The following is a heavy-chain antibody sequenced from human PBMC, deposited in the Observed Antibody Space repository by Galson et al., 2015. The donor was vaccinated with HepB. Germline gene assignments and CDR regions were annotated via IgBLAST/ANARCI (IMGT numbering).Heavy chain of an antibody. CDR2: ISYDGSNK. CDR3: ASAGDYDMHDY. V-gene: IGHV3-30*04. D-gene: IGHD4-17*01. J-gene: IGHJ4*02. Sequence: SLRLSCAASGFTFSSYAMHWVRQAPGKGLEWVAVISYDGSNKYYADSVKGRFTISRDNSKNTLYLQMNSLRAEDTAVYYCASAGDYDMHDYWGQGTLVTVSS. CDR1: GFTFSSYA.